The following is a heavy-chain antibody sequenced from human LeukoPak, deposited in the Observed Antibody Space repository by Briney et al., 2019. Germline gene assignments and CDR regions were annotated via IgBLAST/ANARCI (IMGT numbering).Heavy chain of an antibody. Sequence: ASVKVSCKASGYTFTSYGISWVRQAPGQGLEWMGWISAYNGNTNYAQKLQGRVTMTTDTSTSTAYMELRSLRSEDTAVYYCASLAVAGTRSYNWFDPWGQGTLVTVSS. D-gene: IGHD6-19*01. CDR2: ISAYNGNT. J-gene: IGHJ5*02. V-gene: IGHV1-18*01. CDR1: GYTFTSYG. CDR3: ASLAVAGTRSYNWFDP.